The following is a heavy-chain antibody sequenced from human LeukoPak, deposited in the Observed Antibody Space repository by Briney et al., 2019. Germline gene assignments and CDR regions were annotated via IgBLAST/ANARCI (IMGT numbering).Heavy chain of an antibody. V-gene: IGHV1-18*01. D-gene: IGHD6-19*01. CDR1: GYTFTSYG. J-gene: IGHJ4*02. CDR2: ISAYNGNT. CDR3: ARDLRIAVAGPFDY. Sequence: ASVKVSCKASGYTFTSYGISWVRQAPGQGLEWMGWISAYNGNTNYAQKLQGRVTKTTDTSTSTAYMELRSLRSDDTAVYYCARDLRIAVAGPFDYWGQGTLVTVSS.